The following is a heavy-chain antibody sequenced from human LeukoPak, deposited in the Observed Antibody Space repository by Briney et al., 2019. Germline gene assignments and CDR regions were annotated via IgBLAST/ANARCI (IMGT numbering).Heavy chain of an antibody. CDR2: MNPNSGNT. J-gene: IGHJ6*03. Sequence: ASVKVSCKASGYTFTSYDINWVRQATGQGLEWMGWMNPNSGNTGYAQKFQGRVTITRSTSISTAYMELSSLRSEDTAVYYCARLYRQNDGWQDYYYMDVWGKGTTVTVSS. D-gene: IGHD5-24*01. CDR1: GYTFTSYD. CDR3: ARLYRQNDGWQDYYYMDV. V-gene: IGHV1-8*03.